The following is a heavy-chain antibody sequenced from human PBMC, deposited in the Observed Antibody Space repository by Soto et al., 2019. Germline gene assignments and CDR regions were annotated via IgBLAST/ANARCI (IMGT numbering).Heavy chain of an antibody. V-gene: IGHV4-30-4*08. CDR1: GGSISSEYFH. Sequence: QVQLQQSGPGLVEPSQTLSLTCAVSGGSISSEYFHWTWIRQSPGKGLEWIGYIHYTGSIMYNPSFKSRLTMAVDTTKNQFSLQLTSVTAADTAVYFCAREDDGGDRDYYGLDVWAKGPRSPSP. D-gene: IGHD2-21*02. J-gene: IGHJ6*02. CDR3: AREDDGGDRDYYGLDV. CDR2: IHYTGSI.